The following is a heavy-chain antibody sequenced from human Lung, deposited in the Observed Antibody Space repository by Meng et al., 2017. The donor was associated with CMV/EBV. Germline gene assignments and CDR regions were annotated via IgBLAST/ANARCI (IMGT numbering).Heavy chain of an antibody. J-gene: IGHJ4*02. CDR3: ARTPKDIVVVPADSFYFDY. Sequence: GGSLRLXCAASGFTFSSYAMHWVRQAPGKGLEWVAVISYDGSNKYYADSVKGRFTISRDNSKNTLYLQMNSLRAEDTAVYYCARTPKDIVVVPADSFYFDYWXQGTXVTVSS. CDR2: ISYDGSNK. CDR1: GFTFSSYA. V-gene: IGHV3-30-3*01. D-gene: IGHD2-2*01.